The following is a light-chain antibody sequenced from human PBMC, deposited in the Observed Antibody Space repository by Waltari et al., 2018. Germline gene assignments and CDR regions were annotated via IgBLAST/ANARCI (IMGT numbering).Light chain of an antibody. CDR1: QSISSY. CDR3: QQSYSTPPLT. CDR2: AAS. Sequence: IQMTQSPSSLSASVVDRVTITCRASQSISSYLNWYQQKPGKAPKLLIYAASSLQSGVPSRFSGSGSGTDFTLTISSLQPEDFATYYCQQSYSTPPLTFGGGTKVEIK. J-gene: IGKJ4*01. V-gene: IGKV1-39*01.